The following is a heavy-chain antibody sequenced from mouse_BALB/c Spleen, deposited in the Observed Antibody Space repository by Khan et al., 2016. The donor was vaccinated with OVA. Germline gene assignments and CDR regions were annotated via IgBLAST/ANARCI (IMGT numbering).Heavy chain of an antibody. CDR1: GISITTGNYR. D-gene: IGHD1-1*01. V-gene: IGHV3-5*02. CDR2: IYYSGTI. Sequence: EVQLQESGPGLVKPSQTVSLTCTVTGISITTGNYRWSWIRQFPGNKLEWIGNIYYSGTITYNPSLTSRTTITRDTSKSQFFLEMNSLTAEDTATYFCARDYGSLYWYFDVWGAGTTGTVSS. CDR3: ARDYGSLYWYFDV. J-gene: IGHJ1*01.